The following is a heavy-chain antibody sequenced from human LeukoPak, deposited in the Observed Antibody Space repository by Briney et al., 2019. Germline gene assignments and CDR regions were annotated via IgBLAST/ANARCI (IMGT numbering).Heavy chain of an antibody. CDR2: ISGSGDST. CDR1: GFIFSSYA. CDR3: AKERGIPASDTYCFDY. D-gene: IGHD6-13*01. J-gene: IGHJ4*02. V-gene: IGHV3-23*01. Sequence: PGGSLRLSCAASGFIFSSYAVSWVCQAPGKGLEWVSTISGSGDSTYYADSVKGRFTISRDNSKNTLFLQMSSLRAEDTAVYYCAKERGIPASDTYCFDYWGQGTLVTASS.